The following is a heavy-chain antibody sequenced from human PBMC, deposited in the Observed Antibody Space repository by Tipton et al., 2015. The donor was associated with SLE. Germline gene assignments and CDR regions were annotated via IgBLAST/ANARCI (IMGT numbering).Heavy chain of an antibody. D-gene: IGHD3-3*01. Sequence: SLRLSCAASGFTFSSYSMNWVRQAPGKGLEWVSSISSSSSYIYYADSLKGRFTISRDNSKNTLYLQMNSLRAEDTAVYYCARDPESRYDFWSGYWGYFDYWGQGTLVTVSS. J-gene: IGHJ4*02. V-gene: IGHV3-21*01. CDR3: ARDPESRYDFWSGYWGYFDY. CDR1: GFTFSSYS. CDR2: ISSSSSYI.